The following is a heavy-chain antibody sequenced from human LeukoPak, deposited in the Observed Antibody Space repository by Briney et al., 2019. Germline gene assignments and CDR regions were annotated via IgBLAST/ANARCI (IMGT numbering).Heavy chain of an antibody. V-gene: IGHV3-23*01. D-gene: IGHD5-18*01. CDR1: GFTFSSYA. CDR2: ISGSGGST. J-gene: IGHJ4*02. CDR3: ATAPWIQLWLEEATTDY. Sequence: PGGSLRLSCAASGFTFSSYAMSWVRQAPGKGLEWVSAISGSGGSTYYADSVKGRFTISRDNSENTLYLQMNSLRAEDTAVYYCATAPWIQLWLEEATTDYWGQGTLVTVSS.